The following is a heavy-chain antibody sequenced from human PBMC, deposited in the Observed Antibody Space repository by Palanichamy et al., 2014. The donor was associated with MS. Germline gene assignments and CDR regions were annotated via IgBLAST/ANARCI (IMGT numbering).Heavy chain of an antibody. V-gene: IGHV2-70*15. CDR1: GFSLRTNGMC. J-gene: IGHJ6*02. D-gene: IGHD3-22*01. Sequence: QVTLRESGPALVRPTQTLTLTCTFSGFSLRTNGMCVNWIRQPPSKALEWLARINWDGDIDYSTSLKTRLTISKDTSKNQVVLTMTNVDPVDTATYYCARISSGYYVDPDYHYYGMDVWGPGTTVTVSS. CDR3: ARISSGYYVDPDYHYYGMDV. CDR2: INWDGDI.